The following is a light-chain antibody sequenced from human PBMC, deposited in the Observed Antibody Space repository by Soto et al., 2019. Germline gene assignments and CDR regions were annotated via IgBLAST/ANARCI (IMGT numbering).Light chain of an antibody. CDR3: QQYGSSPLT. CDR2: GAS. J-gene: IGKJ4*01. CDR1: QSVSSSY. V-gene: IGKV3-20*01. Sequence: EIVLTQSPGTLSLSPGERATLSCRASQSVSSSYLAWYQQKPGQAPRLLIYGASSRATGIPDMFSGSGSGTDFTLTISRLEPEYFAVYYCQQYGSSPLTFGGGTKVEIK.